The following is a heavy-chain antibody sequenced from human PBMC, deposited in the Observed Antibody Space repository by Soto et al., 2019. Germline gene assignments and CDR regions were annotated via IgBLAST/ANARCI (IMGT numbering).Heavy chain of an antibody. CDR3: ARDSGAKLSSS. CDR1: GGTFSSYR. J-gene: IGHJ4*02. Sequence: QVQLMQSGAEVKKPGSSVKVSCKASGGTFSSYRINWVRQAPGQGLEWMGGIVPIYRTADYAQKFQGRVTITADESARTAYMELRSLKSQDTAVYYCARDSGAKLSSSWGQGTLVTVSS. CDR2: IVPIYRTA. V-gene: IGHV1-69*01. D-gene: IGHD6-13*01.